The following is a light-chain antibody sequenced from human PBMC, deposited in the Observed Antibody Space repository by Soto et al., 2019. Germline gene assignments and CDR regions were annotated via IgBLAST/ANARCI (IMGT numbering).Light chain of an antibody. J-gene: IGKJ3*01. CDR3: QQLNSYLFT. Sequence: DFQLTQSPSFLSASLGDRVTITCRARQGISNVLAWYQQKPGKAPKLLIYAASTLQSGVPSRFSASGSGTEFTLTISSLQPEDFATYYCQQLNSYLFTFGPGTQVDIK. V-gene: IGKV1-9*01. CDR2: AAS. CDR1: QGISNV.